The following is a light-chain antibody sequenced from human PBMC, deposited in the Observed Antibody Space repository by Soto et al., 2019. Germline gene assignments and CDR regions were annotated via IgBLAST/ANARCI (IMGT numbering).Light chain of an antibody. J-gene: IGKJ4*01. CDR2: WAS. V-gene: IGKV4-1*01. CDR3: QQYYSTPLT. Sequence: DIVRTQSPDSLAVSLGERATINCKSSQRVLYSSNNKNYLAWHQQKPGQPPKLLIYWASTRESGVPDRFSGSGSGTDFTLTISSLQAEDVAVYYCQQYYSTPLTFGGGTKVAIK. CDR1: QRVLYSSNNKNY.